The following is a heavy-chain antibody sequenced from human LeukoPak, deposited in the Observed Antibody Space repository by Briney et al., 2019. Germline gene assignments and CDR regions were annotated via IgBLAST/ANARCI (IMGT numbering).Heavy chain of an antibody. CDR3: ARDPGGSYYYFDY. CDR1: DYSVINYG. CDR2: ISAYNGNT. V-gene: IGHV1-18*01. J-gene: IGHJ4*02. Sequence: ASVKVSCKASDYSVINYGLSWVRQAPGQGLEWMGWISAYNGNTNYAQKLQGRVTMTTDTSTSTAYMELRSLRSDDTAVYYCARDPGGSYYYFDYWGQGTLVTVSS. D-gene: IGHD1-26*01.